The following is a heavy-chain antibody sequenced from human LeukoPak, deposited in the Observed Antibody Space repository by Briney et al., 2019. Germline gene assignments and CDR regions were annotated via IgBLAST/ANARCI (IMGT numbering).Heavy chain of an antibody. CDR1: GFTFSSYA. J-gene: IGHJ4*02. V-gene: IGHV3-30-3*01. CDR3: ARGSLYRSFDY. CDR2: ISYDGSNK. Sequence: GGSLRLSCAASGFTFSSYAMHWVRQAPGKGLEWVAVISYDGSNKYYADSVKGRFTISRDNSRNTLYLQMNSLRAEDTAAYYCARGSLYRSFDYWGQGTLVTVSS.